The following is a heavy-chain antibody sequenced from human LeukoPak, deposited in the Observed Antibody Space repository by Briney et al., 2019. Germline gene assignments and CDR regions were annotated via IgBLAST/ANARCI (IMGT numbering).Heavy chain of an antibody. CDR3: ARDSSDSSGYYYGPDYFDY. CDR2: IYTSGST. CDR1: GGSISSYY. D-gene: IGHD3-22*01. Sequence: SETLSLTCTVSGGSISSYYWSWIRQPAGKGLEWIGRIYTSGSTNYNPSLKSRVTMSVDTSKNQFSLKLSSVTAADTAVYYCARDSSDSSGYYYGPDYFDYWGQGTLVTVSS. J-gene: IGHJ4*02. V-gene: IGHV4-4*07.